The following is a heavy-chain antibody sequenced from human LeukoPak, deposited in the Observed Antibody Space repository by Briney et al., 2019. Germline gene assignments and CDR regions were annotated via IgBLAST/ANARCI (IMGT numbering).Heavy chain of an antibody. CDR1: GYTFTSYG. CDR3: ARDHAYDSSGYYYGQIDY. CDR2: ISAYNGNT. Sequence: ASVKVSCKASGYTFTSYGISWVRQAPGQGLEWMGWISAYNGNTNYAQTLQGRVTMTTDTSTTTAYMELRSLRSDDTAVYYCARDHAYDSSGYYYGQIDYWGQGTLVTVSS. D-gene: IGHD3-22*01. J-gene: IGHJ4*02. V-gene: IGHV1-18*01.